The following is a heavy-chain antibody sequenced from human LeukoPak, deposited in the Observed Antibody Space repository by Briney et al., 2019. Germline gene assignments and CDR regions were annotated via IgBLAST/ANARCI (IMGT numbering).Heavy chain of an antibody. CDR1: GFTFSSYG. J-gene: IGHJ5*02. D-gene: IGHD3-10*01. CDR2: ITGSGDST. V-gene: IGHV3-23*01. Sequence: PGGSLRLSCAASGFTFSSYGLSWVRQAPGKGLEWVSGITGSGDSTFYADSVKGRFTISRDTSRNTLYLQMNSLRTDDTAVYYCAKDLMRDRWFGESWGQGTLVTVSS. CDR3: AKDLMRDRWFGES.